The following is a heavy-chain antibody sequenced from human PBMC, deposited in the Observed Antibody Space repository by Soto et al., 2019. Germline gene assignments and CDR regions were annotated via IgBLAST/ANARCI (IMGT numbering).Heavy chain of an antibody. Sequence: QVQLVESGGGVVQPGRSLRLSCAASGFTFSSYGMHWVRQAPGKGLEWVAVISYDGSNKYYADSVKGRFTISRDNSKNTLYLQMNGLRAEDTAVYYCAKDEPSYGSGSTFDYWGQGTLVTVSS. J-gene: IGHJ4*02. D-gene: IGHD3-10*01. CDR2: ISYDGSNK. CDR3: AKDEPSYGSGSTFDY. CDR1: GFTFSSYG. V-gene: IGHV3-30*18.